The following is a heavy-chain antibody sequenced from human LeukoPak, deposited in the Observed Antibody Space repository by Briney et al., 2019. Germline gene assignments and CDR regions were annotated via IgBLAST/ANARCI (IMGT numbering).Heavy chain of an antibody. CDR2: MNPNSANT. CDR3: ARARLVRGPVTPLYYFDY. V-gene: IGHV1-8*01. D-gene: IGHD2-8*02. Sequence: ASVKVSCKASGYTFTTYDINWVRHATGQGLEWMGWMNPNSANTGYAQKFQGRVTITRNTSISTAYMELNSLRSDDTAVYYCARARLVRGPVTPLYYFDYWGQGVLVTVSS. J-gene: IGHJ4*02. CDR1: GYTFTTYD.